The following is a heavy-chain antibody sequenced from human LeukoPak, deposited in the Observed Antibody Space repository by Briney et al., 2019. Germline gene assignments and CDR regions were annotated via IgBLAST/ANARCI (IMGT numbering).Heavy chain of an antibody. Sequence: SETLSLTCTVSGGSISSGDYYWSWIRQPPGKGLEWIEYIYYSGSTYYNPSLKSRVTISVDTSKNQFSLKLSSVTAADTAVYYCARELYCSGGSCHSRDAFDIWGQGTMVTVSS. V-gene: IGHV4-30-4*01. J-gene: IGHJ3*02. CDR3: ARELYCSGGSCHSRDAFDI. CDR2: IYYSGST. D-gene: IGHD2-15*01. CDR1: GGSISSGDYY.